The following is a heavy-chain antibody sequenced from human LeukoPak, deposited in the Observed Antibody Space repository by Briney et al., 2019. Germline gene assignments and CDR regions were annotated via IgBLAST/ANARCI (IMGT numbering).Heavy chain of an antibody. D-gene: IGHD3-16*01. CDR3: ARAYGGLIDY. J-gene: IGHJ4*02. V-gene: IGHV3-7*04. CDR2: IKQDGSEK. Sequence: GGSLRLSCAASGFTFSNAWMSWVRQAPGKGLEWVANIKQDGSEKYYVDSVKGRFTISRDNAKNSLYLQMNSLSGDDTSMYFCARAYGGLIDYWGQGTLVTVSS. CDR1: GFTFSNAW.